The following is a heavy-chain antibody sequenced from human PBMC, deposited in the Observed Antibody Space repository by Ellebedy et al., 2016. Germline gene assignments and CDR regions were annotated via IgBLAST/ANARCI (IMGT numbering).Heavy chain of an antibody. CDR1: GFSLNNARMG. CDR2: IFLNDEK. J-gene: IGHJ6*04. CDR3: AWIMVRGPGDV. Sequence: SGPTLVXPTETLTLTCTVSGFSLNNARMGVSWIRQPPGKALEWLAHIFLNDEKSYSTSLKSRLTISEDTSKSQVVLTMTNMDPVDTATYYCAWIMVRGPGDVWGKGTTVTVSS. V-gene: IGHV2-26*04. D-gene: IGHD3-10*01.